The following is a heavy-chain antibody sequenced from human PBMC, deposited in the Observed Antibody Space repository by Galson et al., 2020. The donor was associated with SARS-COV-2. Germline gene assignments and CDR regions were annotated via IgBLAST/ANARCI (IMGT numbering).Heavy chain of an antibody. V-gene: IGHV3-15*01. CDR1: GFTFSNAW. Sequence: GESLKISCAASGFTFSNAWMNWVRQAPGKGLEWVGRIRSNTDGGTTDYAAPVKGRFSVSRDDPKSTLYLYMNRLKVEDTAVYYCATVGLHTGYYYAMDVWGHGTTVTVSS. CDR2: IRSNTDGGTT. J-gene: IGHJ6*02. CDR3: ATVGLHTGYYYAMDV. D-gene: IGHD1-1*01.